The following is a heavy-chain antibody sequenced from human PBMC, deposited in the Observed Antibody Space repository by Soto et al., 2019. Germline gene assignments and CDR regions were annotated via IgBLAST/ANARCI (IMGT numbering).Heavy chain of an antibody. CDR1: GFTFSSYG. CDR3: AKDTWGDYVGFLFDY. D-gene: IGHD4-17*01. V-gene: IGHV3-30*18. CDR2: ISYDGSNK. J-gene: IGHJ4*02. Sequence: GGSLRLSCAASGFTFSSYGMHWVRQAPGKGLEWVAVISYDGSNKYYADSVKGRFTISRDNSKNTLYLQMNSLRAEDTAVYYCAKDTWGDYVGFLFDYWGQGTLVTVSS.